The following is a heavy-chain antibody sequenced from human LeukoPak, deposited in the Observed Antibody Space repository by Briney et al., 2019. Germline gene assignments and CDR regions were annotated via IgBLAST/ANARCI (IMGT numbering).Heavy chain of an antibody. V-gene: IGHV4-61*08. CDR2: IYYSGST. CDR3: ARGVVTGDVWGSSYYYYGMDV. CDR1: GGSISSGDYY. Sequence: SQTLSLTCTVSGGSISSGDYYWSWIRQPPGKGLEWIGYIYYSGSTNYNPSLKSRVTISVDTSKNQFSLKLSSVTAADTAVYYCARGVVTGDVWGSSYYYYGMDVWGQGTTVTVSS. J-gene: IGHJ6*02. D-gene: IGHD7-27*01.